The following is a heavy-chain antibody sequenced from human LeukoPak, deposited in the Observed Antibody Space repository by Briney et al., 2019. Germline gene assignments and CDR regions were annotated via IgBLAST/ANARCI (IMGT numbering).Heavy chain of an antibody. V-gene: IGHV3-30*02. CDR3: ANTGYSSGWRHFDY. CDR1: GFTFSSYG. Sequence: GGSLRLSCAASGFTFSSYGMHWVRQAPGKGLEWVAFIRYDGSNKYYADSVKGRFTISRDNSKNTLYLQMNSLRAEYTAVYYCANTGYSSGWRHFDYWGQGTLVTVSS. D-gene: IGHD6-19*01. J-gene: IGHJ4*02. CDR2: IRYDGSNK.